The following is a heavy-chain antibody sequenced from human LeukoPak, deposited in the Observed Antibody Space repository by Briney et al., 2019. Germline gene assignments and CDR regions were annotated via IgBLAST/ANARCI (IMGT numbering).Heavy chain of an antibody. J-gene: IGHJ4*02. V-gene: IGHV4-34*01. Sequence: SETLSLTCAVSGGSFSGYYWSWIRQPPGKGLEWIGEINHSGSTNYNPSLKSRVTISVDTSKNQFSLKLSSVTAADTAVYYCARVAASGGLRWQTGFIWGQGTLVTVSS. CDR3: ARVAASGGLRWQTGFI. D-gene: IGHD4-23*01. CDR1: GGSFSGYY. CDR2: INHSGST.